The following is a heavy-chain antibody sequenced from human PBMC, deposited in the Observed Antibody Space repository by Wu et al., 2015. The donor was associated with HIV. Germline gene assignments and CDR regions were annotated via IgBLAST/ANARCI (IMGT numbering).Heavy chain of an antibody. Sequence: QVQLVQSGAEVKKPGASMKLSCKTSGYTFTGYYIHWVRQAPGQGLEWMGWINPDTGDTRFAQIFKGRISMTRDTSTTTVNLILASLKSNDTATYYCARDWQFQVTFGDFYMDIWGNGTTVIVS. J-gene: IGHJ6*03. CDR1: GYTFTGYY. CDR2: INPDTGDT. CDR3: ARDWQFQVTFGDFYMDI. D-gene: IGHD3-3*01. V-gene: IGHV1-2*02.